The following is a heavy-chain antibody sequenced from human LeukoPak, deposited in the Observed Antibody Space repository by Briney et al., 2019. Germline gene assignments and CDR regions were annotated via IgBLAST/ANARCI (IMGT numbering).Heavy chain of an antibody. CDR2: IKHDGSEK. CDR1: GFMFSNYW. Sequence: GGSLRLSCAPSGFMFSNYWMTWVRPAPGKGLEWVANIKHDGSEKNYVDSVKGRFTISRDNAKNSVYLQMNSLSGEDTAVYYCARGSERDWGKGTLVTVSS. CDR3: ARGSERD. J-gene: IGHJ4*02. V-gene: IGHV3-7*01. D-gene: IGHD5-24*01.